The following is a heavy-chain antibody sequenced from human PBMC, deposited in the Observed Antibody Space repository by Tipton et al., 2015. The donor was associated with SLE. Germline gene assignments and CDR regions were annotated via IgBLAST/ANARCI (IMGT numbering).Heavy chain of an antibody. CDR1: GYTFTTYS. J-gene: IGHJ4*02. CDR3: ARVRVDTAMGVFDF. V-gene: IGHV1-18*01. CDR2: ISTYNGNT. D-gene: IGHD5-18*01. Sequence: QSGPEVKKPGASVRVSCKASGYTFTTYSISWVRQAPGQGLEWMGWISTYNGNTNYAQKLQGRVTMTSDTSTSTAYMELRSLRSDDTAIYYCARVRVDTAMGVFDFWGQGTLVTVSS.